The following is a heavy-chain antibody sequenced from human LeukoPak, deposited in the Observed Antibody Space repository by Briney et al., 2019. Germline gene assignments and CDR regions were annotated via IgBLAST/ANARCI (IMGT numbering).Heavy chain of an antibody. D-gene: IGHD3-22*01. CDR2: ISTSSSYI. V-gene: IGHV3-21*01. CDR1: GFTFSSYS. J-gene: IGHJ4*02. CDR3: ARAPPRDSGGYYYFDS. Sequence: GGSLRLSCAASGFTFSSYSMNWVRQAPGKGLEWVSFISTSSSYIYYADSLKGRFTISRDNAKNSLYLQMNSLRAEDTAVYYCARAPPRDSGGYYYFDSWGQGTLVTVSS.